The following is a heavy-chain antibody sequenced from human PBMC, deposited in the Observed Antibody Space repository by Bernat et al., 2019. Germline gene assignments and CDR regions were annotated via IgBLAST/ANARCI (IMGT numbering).Heavy chain of an antibody. Sequence: QVQLVQSGAEVKKPGASVKVPCKASGYTFSTYGISWVRQAPGQGLEWMGWISTYNGNTNYAQRVQGRVTMTTDTSTSTAYMVLTGLRSNDKAMYYCAREGGNCSGGSGKPQSDPLDYWGQGTLVTVSS. V-gene: IGHV1-18*04. CDR2: ISTYNGNT. CDR3: AREGGNCSGGSGKPQSDPLDY. D-gene: IGHD2-15*01. J-gene: IGHJ4*02. CDR1: GYTFSTYG.